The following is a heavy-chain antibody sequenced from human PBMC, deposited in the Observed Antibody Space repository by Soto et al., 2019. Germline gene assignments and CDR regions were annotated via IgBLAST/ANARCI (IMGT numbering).Heavy chain of an antibody. CDR2: ITYSGGT. V-gene: IGHV4-34*01. CDR3: ARHFSGSYYDDY. D-gene: IGHD1-26*01. J-gene: IGHJ4*02. CDR1: GGSFSGYY. Sequence: QVQLQQWGAGLLKPSETLSLTCGVYGGSFSGYYWSWFRQPPGKGLEWIGEITYSGGTTYNPSLKSRVTISVDTSKNQFSLRLSSVTAADTAVYYCARHFSGSYYDDYWGQGSLVTVSS.